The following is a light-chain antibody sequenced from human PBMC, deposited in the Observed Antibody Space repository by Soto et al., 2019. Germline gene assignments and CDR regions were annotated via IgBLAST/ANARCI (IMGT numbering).Light chain of an antibody. Sequence: EIVITQSPATLSVSPGERGTLSFRASRSVSRNYLAWYQQKPGQAPRLLIYTASRRATGIPARFSGSGSGTEFTLTISSLQSEDFAVYYCQQYNNWPAFGQGTKVDIK. CDR2: TAS. CDR3: QQYNNWPA. CDR1: RSVSRN. V-gene: IGKV3-15*01. J-gene: IGKJ1*01.